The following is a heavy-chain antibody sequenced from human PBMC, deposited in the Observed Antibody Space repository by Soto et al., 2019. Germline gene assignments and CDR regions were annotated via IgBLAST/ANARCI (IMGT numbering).Heavy chain of an antibody. J-gene: IGHJ6*02. D-gene: IGHD3-16*01. CDR1: GYTFIRYG. Sequence: QVQLVQSAGEVKKPGASVKVSCKASGYTFIRYGITWVRQAPGQGLEWMGWISPYNDYTIYAQKLQGRVTITTDSIRRTGYLDLRSLKSDDTAVYYCARGGYYDYTWGKLSHYGLDVWGQGTSVTVSS. V-gene: IGHV1-18*01. CDR2: ISPYNDYT. CDR3: ARGGYYDYTWGKLSHYGLDV.